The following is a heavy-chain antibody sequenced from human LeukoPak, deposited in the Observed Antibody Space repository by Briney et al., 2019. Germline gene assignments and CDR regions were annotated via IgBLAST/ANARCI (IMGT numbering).Heavy chain of an antibody. J-gene: IGHJ5*02. Sequence: GGSLRLSCAASGFTFSSYAMSWVRQAPGKGLEWVSAISGSGGSTYYADSVKGRFTISRDNSKNTLYLQMNSLRAEDTAVYYCAKVMTYYDFWSGYLWFDPWGQGILVTVSS. CDR2: ISGSGGST. CDR1: GFTFSSYA. D-gene: IGHD3-3*01. CDR3: AKVMTYYDFWSGYLWFDP. V-gene: IGHV3-23*01.